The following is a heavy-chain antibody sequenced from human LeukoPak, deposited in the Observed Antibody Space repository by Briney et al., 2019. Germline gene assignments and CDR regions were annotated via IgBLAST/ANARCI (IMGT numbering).Heavy chain of an antibody. V-gene: IGHV4-59*11. CDR2: IYYSGIN. CDR3: ARAEYYYDSSGLLGAFDI. Sequence: SESLSLTCTLAAGSISSHCWGCVRQPAGKGREWIVYIYYSGINNYHPSLKSRATISVDTSRSQYSRKLRSVPAADTAVYYCARAEYYYDSSGLLGAFDIWGQGTMVTVSS. CDR1: AGSISSHC. J-gene: IGHJ3*02. D-gene: IGHD3-22*01.